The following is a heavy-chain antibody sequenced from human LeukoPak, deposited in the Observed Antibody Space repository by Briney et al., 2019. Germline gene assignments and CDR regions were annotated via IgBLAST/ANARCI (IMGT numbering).Heavy chain of an antibody. D-gene: IGHD3-22*01. CDR3: AMTPKYYYDSSGPDDY. V-gene: IGHV3-23*01. CDR1: GFTFSSYA. Sequence: GGSLRLSCAASGFTFSSYAMRWVRQAPGKGLEWVSAISGSGGSAYYADSVKGRFTISRDNSKNTLYLQMNSLRAEDTAVYYCAMTPKYYYDSSGPDDYWGQGTLVTVSS. J-gene: IGHJ4*02. CDR2: ISGSGGSA.